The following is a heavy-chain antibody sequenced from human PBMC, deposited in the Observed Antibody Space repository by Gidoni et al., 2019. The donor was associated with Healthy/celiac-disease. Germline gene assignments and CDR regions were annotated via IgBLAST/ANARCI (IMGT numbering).Heavy chain of an antibody. D-gene: IGHD5-12*01. CDR1: GGSIRSGGYY. V-gene: IGHV4-31*03. Sequence: QVQLQESGPGLVKPSPTLSLTCTVPGGSIRSGGYYWSWIRQHPGKGLEWIGYIHYSGSTYYNPSLKSRVTISVDTSKNQFSLKLSSVTAADTAVYYCARGDGYNWPHIFDYWGQGTLVTVSS. CDR2: IHYSGST. J-gene: IGHJ4*02. CDR3: ARGDGYNWPHIFDY.